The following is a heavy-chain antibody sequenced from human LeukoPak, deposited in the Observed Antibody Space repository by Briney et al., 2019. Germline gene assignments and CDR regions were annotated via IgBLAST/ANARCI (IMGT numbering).Heavy chain of an antibody. D-gene: IGHD1-26*01. CDR1: GFTFSSYA. Sequence: QSGGSLRLSCAASGFTFSSYAMSWVRQAPGKGLEWVSDISGSGDRTYYANSVKGRFTISRDNSKNTLYLQMNSLRAEDTAVYYCARGRYGGELLLSDYWGQGTLVTVSS. J-gene: IGHJ4*02. CDR3: ARGRYGGELLLSDY. V-gene: IGHV3-23*01. CDR2: ISGSGDRT.